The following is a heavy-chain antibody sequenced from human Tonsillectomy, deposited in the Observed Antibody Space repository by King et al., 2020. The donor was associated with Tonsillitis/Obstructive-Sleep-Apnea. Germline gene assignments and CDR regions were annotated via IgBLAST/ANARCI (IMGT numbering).Heavy chain of an antibody. CDR2: ISWNSVNI. J-gene: IGHJ6*03. D-gene: IGHD3-10*01. CDR3: AKDMNWGDYYHYYMDV. CDR1: GFTFDDYA. Sequence: VQLVESGGGLVQPGRSLRLSCAASGFTFDDYAMHWVRQAPGKGLEWVSGISWNSVNIDYAGSVKGRFTISRDNAKNSLYLQMNSLRVEDTALYYCAKDMNWGDYYHYYMDVWGKGTTVTVSS. V-gene: IGHV3-9*01.